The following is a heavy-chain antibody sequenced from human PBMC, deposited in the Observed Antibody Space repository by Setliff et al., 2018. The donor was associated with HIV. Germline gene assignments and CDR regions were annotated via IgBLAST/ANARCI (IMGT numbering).Heavy chain of an antibody. D-gene: IGHD5-18*01. Sequence: GGSLRLSCTASQFAFKSYWMTWVRQAPGKGLEWVATIKQGGNDKYYVDSVKGRFTISRDNAQNSLSLQMDNLRAEDTAVYYCARVQNEYIYGYNNHYYMDVWGKGTTVTVSS. CDR2: IKQGGNDK. CDR3: ARVQNEYIYGYNNHYYMDV. J-gene: IGHJ6*03. CDR1: QFAFKSYW. V-gene: IGHV3-7*03.